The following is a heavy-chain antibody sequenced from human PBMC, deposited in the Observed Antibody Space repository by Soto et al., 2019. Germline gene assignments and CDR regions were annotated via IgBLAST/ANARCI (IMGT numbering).Heavy chain of an antibody. V-gene: IGHV3-7*01. CDR2: IKQDGSEK. CDR1: GFTFSSYW. CDR3: ARVGLYCSGGSCPSWWYFDY. Sequence: GGSLRLSCAASGFTFSSYWMSWVRQAPGKGLEWVANIKQDGSEKYYVDSVEGRFTISRDNAKNSLYLQMNSLRAEDTAVYYCARVGLYCSGGSCPSWWYFDYWGQGTLVTVSS. J-gene: IGHJ4*02. D-gene: IGHD2-15*01.